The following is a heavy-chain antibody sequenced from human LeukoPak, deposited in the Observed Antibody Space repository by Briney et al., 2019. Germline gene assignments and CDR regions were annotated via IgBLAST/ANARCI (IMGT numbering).Heavy chain of an antibody. CDR1: GGSVSSGSYY. CDR3: ARDRTDGDSDY. J-gene: IGHJ4*02. CDR2: IYYSGST. V-gene: IGHV4-61*01. D-gene: IGHD4-17*01. Sequence: SETLSPTCTVSGGSVSSGSYYWSWIRQPPGKGLEWIGYIYYSGSTNYNPSLKSRVTISADTSKNQFSLKLSSVTAADTAVYYCARDRTDGDSDYWGQGTLVTVSS.